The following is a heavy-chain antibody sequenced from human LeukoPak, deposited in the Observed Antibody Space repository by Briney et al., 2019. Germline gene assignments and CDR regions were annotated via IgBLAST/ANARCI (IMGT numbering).Heavy chain of an antibody. CDR1: GGTFSSYA. D-gene: IGHD6-13*01. Sequence: SVRVSCKASGGTFSSYAISWVRQAPGQGLEWMGGIIPIFGTANYAQKFQGRVTITADESTSTAYMELSSLRSEDTAVYYCARAAGYSSSWYRYYYMDVWGKGTTVTISS. J-gene: IGHJ6*03. CDR3: ARAAGYSSSWYRYYYMDV. V-gene: IGHV1-69*13. CDR2: IIPIFGTA.